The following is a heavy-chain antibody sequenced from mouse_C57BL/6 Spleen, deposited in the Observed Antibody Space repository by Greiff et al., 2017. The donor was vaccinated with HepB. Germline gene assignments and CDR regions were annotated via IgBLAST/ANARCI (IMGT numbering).Heavy chain of an antibody. J-gene: IGHJ4*01. CDR2: ILPGSGST. Sequence: QVQLQQSGAELMKPGASVKLSCKATGYTFTGYWIEWVKQRPGHGLEWIGEILPGSGSTNYNEKFKGKATFTADTSSNTAYMQLSSLTTEDSAIYYCASTIGYQDCHRGLEDYWGQGTSVTVSS. CDR3: ASTIGYQDCHRGLEDY. CDR1: GYTFTGYW. V-gene: IGHV1-9*01. D-gene: IGHD1-2*01.